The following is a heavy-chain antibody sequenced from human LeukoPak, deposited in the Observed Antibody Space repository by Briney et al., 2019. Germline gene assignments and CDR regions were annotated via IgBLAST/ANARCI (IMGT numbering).Heavy chain of an antibody. J-gene: IGHJ6*02. V-gene: IGHV5-51*01. CDR2: IYPGDSDT. D-gene: IGHD2-15*01. CDR3: ARRIHYYYGMDV. CDR1: GYXFTTYW. Sequence: GESLKISCNGSGYXFTTYWIGWVRQMPGKGLEWMGIIYPGDSDTRYSPSFQGQVTISADRSITTAYLQWSSLKASDTAIYYCARRIHYYYGMDVWGQGTTVTVSS.